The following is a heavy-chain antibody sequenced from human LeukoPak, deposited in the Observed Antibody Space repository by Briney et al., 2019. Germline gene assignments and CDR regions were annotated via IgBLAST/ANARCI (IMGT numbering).Heavy chain of an antibody. V-gene: IGHV3-23*01. D-gene: IGHD6-19*01. CDR1: GFTFSSYA. CDR2: ISGSGGST. Sequence: GGSLRLSCAASGFTFSSYAMSWVRQAPGKGLEWVSAISGSGGSTYYADSVKGRFTISRDNSKNTLYLQMNSLRAEDTAVYYCVKLGYSSGWYFDYWGQGTLVTVSS. CDR3: VKLGYSSGWYFDY. J-gene: IGHJ4*02.